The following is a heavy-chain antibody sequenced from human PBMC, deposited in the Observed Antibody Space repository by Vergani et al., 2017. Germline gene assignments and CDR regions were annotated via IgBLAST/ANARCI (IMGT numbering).Heavy chain of an antibody. CDR1: GFTVSSNY. CDR2: IYSGGST. J-gene: IGHJ6*03. V-gene: IGHV3-66*02. D-gene: IGHD6-6*01. CDR3: ARDTSIAALPYYYYYYMDV. Sequence: EVQLVESGGGLVQPGGSLRLSCAASGFTVSSNYMSWVRQAPGNGLEWVSVIYSGGSTYYADSVKGRFTISRDNSKNTLYLQMNRLRAADTAVYYCARDTSIAALPYYYYYYMDVWGKGTTVTVSS.